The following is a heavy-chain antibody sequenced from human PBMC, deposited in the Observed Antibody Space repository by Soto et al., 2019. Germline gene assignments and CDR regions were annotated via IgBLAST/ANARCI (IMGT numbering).Heavy chain of an antibody. Sequence: QLLLQEAGPGLMKPSETLPLTCTFSGGAVSSSGRYCGWLRQSQEKGLEWMGSVHNSGSTYYSPPLKSRVTISVDTSKNQFSLNLRSVTAADTAVYYCARGLSSPSAAGLWGQGTLVIVSS. CDR3: ARGLSSPSAAGL. CDR2: VHNSGST. CDR1: GGAVSSSGRY. J-gene: IGHJ4*02. D-gene: IGHD6-6*01. V-gene: IGHV4-39*02.